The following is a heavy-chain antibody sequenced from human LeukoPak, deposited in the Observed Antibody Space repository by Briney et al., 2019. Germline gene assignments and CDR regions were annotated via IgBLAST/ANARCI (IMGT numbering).Heavy chain of an antibody. CDR1: GYTSTSYA. Sequence: ASVKVSCKASGYTSTSYAMNWVRQAPGQGLEWMGWINTDTGNPTYAQGFTGRFVFSLDTSVNTAYLQISSLKAEDTAVYYCARGPRPGGVYNWFDPWGQGTLVTVSS. CDR2: INTDTGNP. V-gene: IGHV7-4-1*02. CDR3: ARGPRPGGVYNWFDP. J-gene: IGHJ5*02. D-gene: IGHD2-8*02.